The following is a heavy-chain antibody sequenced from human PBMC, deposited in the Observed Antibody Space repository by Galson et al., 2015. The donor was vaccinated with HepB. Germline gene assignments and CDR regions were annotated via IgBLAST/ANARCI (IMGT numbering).Heavy chain of an antibody. D-gene: IGHD2-2*02. V-gene: IGHV3-64*01. J-gene: IGHJ1*01. Sequence: WVRQAPGKGLEYVSAISSNGGSTYYANSVKGRFTISRDNSKNTLYLQMGSLRAEDMAVYYCATGYCSSTGCYTPEYFQHWGQGTLVTVSS. CDR3: ATGYCSSTGCYTPEYFQH. CDR2: ISSNGGST.